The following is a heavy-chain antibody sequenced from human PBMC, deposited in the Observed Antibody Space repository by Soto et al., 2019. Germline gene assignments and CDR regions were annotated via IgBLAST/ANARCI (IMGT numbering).Heavy chain of an antibody. D-gene: IGHD3-10*01. V-gene: IGHV1-69*01. CDR2: IIPLFGTT. CDR1: GDTFKNCV. J-gene: IGHJ6*02. Sequence: QVQVVQSGVEVRRPGSSVKVSCKASGDTFKNCVISWVRQAPGQGLEWMGGIIPLFGTTDFAQRFQGRLTITTDESTPNAYMELSRLRSEDTATFYWAAELGFGKLSVVWGQGTTVIVSS. CDR3: AAELGFGKLSVV.